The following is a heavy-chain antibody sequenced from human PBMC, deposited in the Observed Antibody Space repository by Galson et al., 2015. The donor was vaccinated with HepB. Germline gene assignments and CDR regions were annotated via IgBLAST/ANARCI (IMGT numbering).Heavy chain of an antibody. CDR3: ARASSGYYSCLDY. J-gene: IGHJ4*02. CDR1: GYTFTGYY. Sequence: SVKVSCKASGYTFTGYYMHWVRQAPGQGLEWMGWINPNSGGTNYAQKFQGRVTMTRDTSISTAYMELSRLRSDDTAVYYCARASSGYYSCLDYWGQGTLVTVSS. CDR2: INPNSGGT. V-gene: IGHV1-2*02. D-gene: IGHD3-22*01.